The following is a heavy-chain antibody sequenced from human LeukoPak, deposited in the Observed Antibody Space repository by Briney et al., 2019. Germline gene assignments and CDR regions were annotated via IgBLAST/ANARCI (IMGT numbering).Heavy chain of an antibody. Sequence: SGTLSLTCAVSGGSISSDNWWSWVRQPPGKRLEWIGEIHHRGGTNYNPSLQSRVTISVDKSNNHFSLRLTSVTAADTAVYYCARGDTAMPFDYWGQGIPVTVSS. CDR1: GGSISSDNW. CDR3: ARGDTAMPFDY. CDR2: IHHRGGT. D-gene: IGHD5-18*01. V-gene: IGHV4-4*02. J-gene: IGHJ4*02.